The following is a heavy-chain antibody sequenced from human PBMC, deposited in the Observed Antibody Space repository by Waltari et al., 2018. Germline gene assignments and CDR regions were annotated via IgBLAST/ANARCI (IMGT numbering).Heavy chain of an antibody. CDR2: IWFDGSKI. CDR3: ARCPDEYNYYYMEV. CDR1: GFGFSSFG. Sequence: QVQLVESGGGVVQPGKSLRLSCAGSGFGFSSFGIHWVRQAPGKGVEWVASIWFDGSKIYYADSVKGRFTISRDNSRNTVYLQMNSLRPEDSGVYYCARCPDEYNYYYMEVWGRGTTVSVSS. J-gene: IGHJ6*03. V-gene: IGHV3-33*08.